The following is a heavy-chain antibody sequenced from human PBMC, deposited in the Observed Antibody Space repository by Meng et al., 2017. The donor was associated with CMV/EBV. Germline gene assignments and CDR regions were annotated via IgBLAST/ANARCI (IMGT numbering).Heavy chain of an antibody. CDR3: AKTTAVDTRSYYYYGMDV. D-gene: IGHD6-13*01. Sequence: GESLKISCAASGFTFSSYAMSWVRRAPGKGLEWVSAISGGGGSTYYADSVKGRFTISRDNSKNTLYLQMNSLRAEDTAVYYCAKTTAVDTRSYYYYGMDVWGQGTTVTVSS. CDR2: ISGGGGST. V-gene: IGHV3-23*01. J-gene: IGHJ6*02. CDR1: GFTFSSYA.